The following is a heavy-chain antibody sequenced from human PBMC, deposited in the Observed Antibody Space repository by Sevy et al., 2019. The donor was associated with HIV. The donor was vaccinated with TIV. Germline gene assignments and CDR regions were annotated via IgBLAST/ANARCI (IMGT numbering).Heavy chain of an antibody. CDR1: GFGVRDNY. J-gene: IGHJ4*02. Sequence: GGSLRLSCVASGFGVRDNYMTWVSQAPGKGLEWVSLIYSGGSTYYADSVKGRFLISRVSSKNTLFLHMNSLRAGDTAVYYCARGGEAKDFDYWGRGTLVTVSS. CDR3: ARGGEAKDFDY. D-gene: IGHD3-16*01. V-gene: IGHV3-53*01. CDR2: IYSGGST.